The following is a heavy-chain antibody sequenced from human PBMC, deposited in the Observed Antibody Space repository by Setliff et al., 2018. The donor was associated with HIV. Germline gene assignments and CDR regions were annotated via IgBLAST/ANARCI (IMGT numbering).Heavy chain of an antibody. CDR1: GGSISSYY. J-gene: IGHJ5*02. CDR3: ARQTYYYDNSGHNWFDP. V-gene: IGHV4-4*09. CDR2: INTSGTT. Sequence: SETLSLTCTVSGGSISSYYWSWIRQPPGKGLEWIGYINTSGTTNYNPSLKSRATISVDTSKNQFSLKLSSVTAADTAVYFCARQTYYYDNSGHNWFDPWGQGTLVTVSS. D-gene: IGHD3-22*01.